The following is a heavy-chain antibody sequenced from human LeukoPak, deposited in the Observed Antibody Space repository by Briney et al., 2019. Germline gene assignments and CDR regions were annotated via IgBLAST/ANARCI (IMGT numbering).Heavy chain of an antibody. Sequence: PSETLSLTCTVSDGSISSGDYYWSWNRQPPGKGLEWIGYIYYSGSTYYNPSLKSRVTISVDTSKNQFSLKLSSVTAADTAVYYCARDRALCDGGSCYDWFDPWGQGTLVTVSS. CDR3: ARDRALCDGGSCYDWFDP. V-gene: IGHV4-30-4*01. J-gene: IGHJ5*02. CDR2: IYYSGST. D-gene: IGHD2-15*01. CDR1: DGSISSGDYY.